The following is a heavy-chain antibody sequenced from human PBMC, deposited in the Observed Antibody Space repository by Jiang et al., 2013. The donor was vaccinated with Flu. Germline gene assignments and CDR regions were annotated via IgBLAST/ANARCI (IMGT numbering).Heavy chain of an antibody. J-gene: IGHJ6*02. CDR2: IYPGDSDT. D-gene: IGHD3-10*01. Sequence: SLKISCKGSGYSFTTYWIGWVRQMPGKGLEWMGVIYPGDSDTRYSPSFQGQVTISADKSINTAYLQWSSLKASDTAMYYCARRGEGSATFSYYYYAMDVWGQGTTVTVSS. CDR1: GYSFTTYW. CDR3: ARRGEGSATFSYYYYAMDV. V-gene: IGHV5-51*01.